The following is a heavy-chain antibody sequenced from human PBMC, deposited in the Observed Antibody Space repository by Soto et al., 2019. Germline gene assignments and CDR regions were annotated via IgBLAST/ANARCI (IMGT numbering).Heavy chain of an antibody. CDR2: IFSGGST. D-gene: IGHD2-21*02. CDR3: ATRVTAGY. Sequence: EVQLVESGGGLVQPGGSLRLSCVASGFTVSSNYMSWVRQAPGKGLEWVSVIFSGGSTNYADSVKGRFTISRDNSKNTLYLQVNSLRAEDTAVYYCATRVTAGYWGQGTLVTVSS. CDR1: GFTVSSNY. J-gene: IGHJ4*02. V-gene: IGHV3-66*01.